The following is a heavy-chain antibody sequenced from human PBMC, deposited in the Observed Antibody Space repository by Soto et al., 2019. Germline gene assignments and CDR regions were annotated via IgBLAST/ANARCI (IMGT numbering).Heavy chain of an antibody. CDR2: IYHSGST. J-gene: IGHJ3*02. D-gene: IGHD3-10*01. Sequence: SETLSLTCAVYGGSFSGYYWSWIRQPPGKGLEWIGSIYHSGSTYYNPSLKSRVTISVDTSKNQFSLKLSSVTAADTAVYYCAREPGMVRVDAFDIWGQGTMVTVSS. CDR1: GGSFSGYY. V-gene: IGHV4-34*01. CDR3: AREPGMVRVDAFDI.